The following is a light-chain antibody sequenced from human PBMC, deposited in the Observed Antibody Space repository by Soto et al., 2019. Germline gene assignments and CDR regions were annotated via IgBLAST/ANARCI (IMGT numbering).Light chain of an antibody. CDR2: EVS. Sequence: QSVLTQPASVSGSPGQSITISCTGTRSDVGGYNYVSWYQQYPGNAPKLMIYEVSNRPSGVSSRFSGSKSGNTASLTISGLQAEDVADYYCSSYSITSTRVFGTGTKVTVL. V-gene: IGLV2-14*01. CDR3: SSYSITSTRV. CDR1: RSDVGGYNY. J-gene: IGLJ1*01.